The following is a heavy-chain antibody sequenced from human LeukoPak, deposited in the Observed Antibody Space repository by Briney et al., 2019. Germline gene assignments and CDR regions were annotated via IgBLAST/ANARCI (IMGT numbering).Heavy chain of an antibody. J-gene: IGHJ3*02. CDR3: ARDPWYNWNVHVFDI. V-gene: IGHV4-39*07. CDR2: IYYTGST. Sequence: SETLSLTCTVSGGSISSSSYYWGWIRQPPGKGLEWIGSIYYTGSTYYNPSLKSRVTISVDTSKNQFSLKLSSVTAADTAVYYCARDPWYNWNVHVFDIWGQGTMVTVSS. D-gene: IGHD1-1*01. CDR1: GGSISSSSYY.